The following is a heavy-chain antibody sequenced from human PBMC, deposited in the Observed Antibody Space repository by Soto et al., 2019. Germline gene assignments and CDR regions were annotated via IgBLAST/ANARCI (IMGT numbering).Heavy chain of an antibody. V-gene: IGHV4-30-2*01. CDR1: GGSISSGGYS. D-gene: IGHD3-16*01. CDR2: IYHSGST. Sequence: PSETLSLTCAVSGGSISSGGYSWSWIRQPPGKGLEWIGYIYHSGSTYYNPSLKSRVTISVDRSKNQFSLKLSSVTAADTAVYYCARDLGEIERLGGMDVWGQGTTVTVSS. J-gene: IGHJ6*02. CDR3: ARDLGEIERLGGMDV.